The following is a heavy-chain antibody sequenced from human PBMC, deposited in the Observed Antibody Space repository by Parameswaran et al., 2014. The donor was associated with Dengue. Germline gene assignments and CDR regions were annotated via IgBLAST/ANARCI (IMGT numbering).Heavy chain of an antibody. D-gene: IGHD3-3*01. J-gene: IGHJ6*02. CDR3: ARGVYDDFWSGRGYYYHHGMDV. Sequence: WVRQAPGQGLEWMGCINPNSGDTYYAQKFQGRVTMTRDTSMSTAYMELSRLRSDDTALYFCARGVYDDFWSGRGYYYHHGMDVWGQGTTVTVSS. V-gene: IGHV1-2*02. CDR2: INPNSGDT.